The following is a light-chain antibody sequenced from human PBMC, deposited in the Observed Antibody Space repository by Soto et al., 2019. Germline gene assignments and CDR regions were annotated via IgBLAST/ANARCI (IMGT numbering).Light chain of an antibody. Sequence: SALTQAASVSGSPGQSITISCTGTSSDVGSYNYVSWYQQHPGKAPKLMIYEVSNRPSGVSDRFSGSKSGNTASLTISGLQTEDEADYYCSSYTSSSTLFGTGTKVTVL. CDR1: SSDVGSYNY. CDR2: EVS. J-gene: IGLJ1*01. V-gene: IGLV2-14*01. CDR3: SSYTSSSTL.